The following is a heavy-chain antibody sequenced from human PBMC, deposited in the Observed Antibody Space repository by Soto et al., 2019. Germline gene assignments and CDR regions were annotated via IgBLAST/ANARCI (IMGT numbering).Heavy chain of an antibody. J-gene: IGHJ4*02. CDR2: IYHSGST. Sequence: SETLSLTCAVSGGSISSSNWWSWVRQPPGKGLEWIGEIYHSGSTNYNPSLKSRVTISVDKSKNQFSLKLSSVTAADTAVYYCARVPGMVYAANPLYFDYWGQGTLVTVSS. CDR3: ARVPGMVYAANPLYFDY. V-gene: IGHV4-4*02. D-gene: IGHD2-8*01. CDR1: GGSISSSNW.